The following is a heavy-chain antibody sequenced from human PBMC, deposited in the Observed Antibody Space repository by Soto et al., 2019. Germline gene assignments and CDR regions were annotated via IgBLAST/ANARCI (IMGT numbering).Heavy chain of an antibody. CDR2: ISRSGDVI. J-gene: IGHJ5*02. Sequence: GGSLRLSCAGYGFTCSSYEMNWVRQAPGKGLEWVSYISRSGDVIYYADSVKGRFTVSRDNAKNSLYLQMNSLRAEDTAVYYCALDVEGGCRRNWFAPPGQRTLVTVSS. D-gene: IGHD6-25*01. CDR1: GFTCSSYE. CDR3: ALDVEGGCRRNWFAP. V-gene: IGHV3-48*03.